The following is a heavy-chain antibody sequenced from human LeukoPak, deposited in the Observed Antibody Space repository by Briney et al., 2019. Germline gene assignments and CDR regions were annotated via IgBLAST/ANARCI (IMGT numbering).Heavy chain of an antibody. CDR3: ARVKICGVSGGSCYGYYYGMDV. V-gene: IGHV1-2*04. D-gene: IGHD2-15*01. Sequence: ASVTVSCKASGYTFTGYYIHWVRQAPGQGLEWMGWINPNSGGTNSAQKFQGWVTMTRDTSISTAYMELSRLKSDDTAVYYCARVKICGVSGGSCYGYYYGMDVWGQGTTVTVSS. CDR2: INPNSGGT. CDR1: GYTFTGYY. J-gene: IGHJ6*02.